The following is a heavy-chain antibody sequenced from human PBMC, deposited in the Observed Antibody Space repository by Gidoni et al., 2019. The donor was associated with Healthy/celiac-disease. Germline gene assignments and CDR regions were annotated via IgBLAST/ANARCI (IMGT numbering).Heavy chain of an antibody. CDR1: GGSFSGYY. Sequence: QVQLQQWGAGLLKPSETLSLTCAVYGGSFSGYYWSWIRQPPGKGLEWIGEINHSGSTNYNPSLKSRVTISVDTSKNQFSLKLSSVTAADTAVYYCARGFGPYYYGSGSYLAWYFDYWGQGTLVTVSS. D-gene: IGHD3-10*01. CDR3: ARGFGPYYYGSGSYLAWYFDY. V-gene: IGHV4-34*01. J-gene: IGHJ4*02. CDR2: INHSGST.